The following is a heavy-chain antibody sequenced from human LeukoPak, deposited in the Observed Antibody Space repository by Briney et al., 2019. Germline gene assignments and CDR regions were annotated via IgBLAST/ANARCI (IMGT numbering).Heavy chain of an antibody. Sequence: ASVKVSCKASGYTFTGYYMHGVRQAPGQGLEWMERINPNSGGTNYAQKFQGRVTMTRDTSISTAYMELSRLRSDDTAVYYCASYRRGFLALDYWGQGTLVTVSS. CDR3: ASYRRGFLALDY. D-gene: IGHD2/OR15-2a*01. CDR1: GYTFTGYY. CDR2: INPNSGGT. V-gene: IGHV1-2*06. J-gene: IGHJ4*02.